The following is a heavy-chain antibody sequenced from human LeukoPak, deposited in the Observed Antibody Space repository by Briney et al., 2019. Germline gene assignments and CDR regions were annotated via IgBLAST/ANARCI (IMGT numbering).Heavy chain of an antibody. V-gene: IGHV3-30*02. CDR3: AKEARGYSYGYRYFDY. CDR2: IRYDGSNK. CDR1: GFTFSTYG. J-gene: IGHJ4*02. Sequence: GGSLRLSCAASGFTFSTYGMHWVRQAPAKGLERVSFIRYDGSNKYYADSVKGRFTISRDNSKNTLYLQMNSLRAEATAVYYCAKEARGYSYGYRYFDYWGQGTLVTVSS. D-gene: IGHD5-18*01.